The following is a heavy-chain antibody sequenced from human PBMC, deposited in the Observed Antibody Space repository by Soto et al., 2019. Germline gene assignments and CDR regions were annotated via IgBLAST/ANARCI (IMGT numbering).Heavy chain of an antibody. Sequence: LSLTCTVSGVSVSSSSYSWGWIRQSPGKGLEWIGTIYSSENTYYNPSLLSRVTISVDTSKNEFSLRLSSVTAADTAVYYCASYSGDSTFQHWGQGTLVTVSS. J-gene: IGHJ1*01. CDR3: ASYSGDSTFQH. CDR1: GVSVSSSSYS. CDR2: IYSSENT. D-gene: IGHD1-26*01. V-gene: IGHV4-39*01.